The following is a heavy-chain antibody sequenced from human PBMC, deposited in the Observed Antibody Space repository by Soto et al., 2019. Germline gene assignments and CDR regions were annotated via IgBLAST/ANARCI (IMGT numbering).Heavy chain of an antibody. CDR2: VGGSGTST. CDR1: GFSFSSYA. CDR3: AHHQRTAARQLGYFDY. V-gene: IGHV3-23*01. D-gene: IGHD6-6*01. J-gene: IGHJ4*02. Sequence: EVQLLESGGGLVQPGGSLRLSCAASGFSFSSYAMSWVRQAPGKGLEWVSGVGGSGTSTYYADSVKGRFTVSRDNSESTLYLEMNSLRADDTAVYYCAHHQRTAARQLGYFDYWGQGALVTVSS.